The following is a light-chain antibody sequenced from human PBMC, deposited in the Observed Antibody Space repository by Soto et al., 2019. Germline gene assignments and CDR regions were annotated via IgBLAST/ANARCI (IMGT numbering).Light chain of an antibody. V-gene: IGLV4-60*02. Sequence: QSVLTQSSSASASLGSSVKLTCTLSSGHSSYIIAWHQQQPGKAPRYLMKLEGSGSYNKGSRVPDRFSGSSSGADRYLTISNPQFEDEADYYCETWDGNTRVFGGGTKLTVL. CDR3: ETWDGNTRV. CDR2: LEGSGSY. CDR1: SGHSSYI. J-gene: IGLJ3*02.